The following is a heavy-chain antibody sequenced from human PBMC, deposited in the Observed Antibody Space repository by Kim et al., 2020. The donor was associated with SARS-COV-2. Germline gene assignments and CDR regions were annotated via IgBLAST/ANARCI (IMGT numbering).Heavy chain of an antibody. CDR3: ARQEVLLWFGELAPGYYFDY. CDR1: GGSISSSSYY. D-gene: IGHD3-10*01. CDR2: IYYSGST. V-gene: IGHV4-39*01. J-gene: IGHJ4*02. Sequence: SETLSLTCTVSGGSISSSSYYWGWIRQPPGKGLEWIGSIYYSGSTYYNPSLKSRVTISVDTSKNQFSLKLSSVTAADTAVYYCARQEVLLWFGELAPGYYFDYWGQGTLVTVSS.